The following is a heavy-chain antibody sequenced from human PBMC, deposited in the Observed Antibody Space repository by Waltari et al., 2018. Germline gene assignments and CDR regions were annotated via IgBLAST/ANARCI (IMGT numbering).Heavy chain of an antibody. V-gene: IGHV4-38-2*01. Sequence: QVHLQESGPGLVKPSETLSLTCAVSGYSISSGYYWGWIRQPPGKGLEWIGSIYHSGGTYYNPSLKSRVTISVDTSKNQFSLKLSSVTAADTAVYYCARLTRGAPGAHFDYWGQGTLVTVSS. CDR3: ARLTRGAPGAHFDY. CDR1: GYSISSGYY. D-gene: IGHD1-26*01. CDR2: IYHSGGT. J-gene: IGHJ4*02.